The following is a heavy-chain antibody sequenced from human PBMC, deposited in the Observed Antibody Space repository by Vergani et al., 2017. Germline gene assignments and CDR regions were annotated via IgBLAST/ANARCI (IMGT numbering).Heavy chain of an antibody. J-gene: IGHJ4*02. CDR1: GGSISSFY. CDR3: ARSPRDQVVPAVSYYFDY. CDR2: IYYSGST. Sequence: QVQLQESGPGLVKPSQTLSLTCTVSGGSISSFYWSWIRQPPGKGLEWIGYIYYSGSTNYNPSLKSRVTISVDTSKNQFSLKLSSVTAADTAVYYCARSPRDQVVPAVSYYFDYWGQGTLVTVSS. D-gene: IGHD2-2*01. V-gene: IGHV4-59*08.